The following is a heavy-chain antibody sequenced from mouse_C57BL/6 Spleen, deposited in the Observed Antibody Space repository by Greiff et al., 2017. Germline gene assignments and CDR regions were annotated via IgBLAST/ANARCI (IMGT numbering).Heavy chain of an antibody. Sequence: QVQLQQPGAELVKPGASVKLSCKASGYTFTSYWMQWVKQRPGQGLEWIGEIDPSDSYTNYNQKFKGKATLTVDTSSSTAYMQLSSLTSEDSAVDYCAREGTSDYWGQGTTLTVSS. CDR3: AREGTSDY. J-gene: IGHJ2*01. D-gene: IGHD3-3*01. CDR2: IDPSDSYT. CDR1: GYTFTSYW. V-gene: IGHV1-50*01.